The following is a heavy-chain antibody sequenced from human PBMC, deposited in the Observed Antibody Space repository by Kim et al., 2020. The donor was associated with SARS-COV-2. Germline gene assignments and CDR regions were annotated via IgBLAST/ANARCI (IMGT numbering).Heavy chain of an antibody. V-gene: IGHV3-74*03. J-gene: IGHJ4*02. D-gene: IGHD1-1*01. CDR3: AREVEGFDF. Sequence: GGSLRLSCAASGFTFSNYWMHWIHQAPGEGLVYVSLISADGGDTQYADSVKGRFTISRDNAKNTLYLQLNSLRVEDTAVYYCAREVEGFDFWGQGTLVTV. CDR1: GFTFSNYW. CDR2: ISADGGDT.